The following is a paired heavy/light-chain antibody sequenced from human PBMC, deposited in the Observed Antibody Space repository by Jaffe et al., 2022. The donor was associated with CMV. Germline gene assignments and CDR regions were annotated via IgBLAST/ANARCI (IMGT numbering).Heavy chain of an antibody. J-gene: IGHJ3*02. V-gene: IGHV5-10-1*03. Sequence: EVQLVQSGAEVKKPGESLRISCKTSGYSFTTYWISWVRQLPGKGLEWMGRIDPSDSYSNYSPSFQGHVTFSSDRSISTAYLHWSSLKASDTAIYYCAKHDFDYEVFDIWGQGTRVTVSS. CDR3: AKHDFDYEVFDI. D-gene: IGHD4-17*01. CDR2: IDPSDSYS. CDR1: GYSFTTYW.
Light chain of an antibody. CDR2: RNN. CDR1: SSNIGSNT. CDR3: AAWDDSLNGVV. Sequence: QSVLTQPPSASGTPGQRVTISCSGSSSNIGSNTVYWYQQLPGTAPKLLIHRNNQRPSGVPDRFSASKSGTSASLAISGLQSEDEADHYCAAWDDSLNGVVFGGGTKLTVL. J-gene: IGLJ2*01. V-gene: IGLV1-44*01.